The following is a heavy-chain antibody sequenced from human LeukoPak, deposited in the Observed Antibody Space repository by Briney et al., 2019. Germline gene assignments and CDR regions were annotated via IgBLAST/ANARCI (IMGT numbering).Heavy chain of an antibody. Sequence: PGGSLRLSCAASGFTFSSYAMHWVRQAPGKGLEWVANIKQDGSEKYYVDSVKGRFTISRDNAKNSLYLQMNSLRAEDTAVYYCARVPEMTFYWYFDLWGRGTLVTVSS. D-gene: IGHD2-21*02. J-gene: IGHJ2*01. CDR3: ARVPEMTFYWYFDL. V-gene: IGHV3-7*03. CDR1: GFTFSSYA. CDR2: IKQDGSEK.